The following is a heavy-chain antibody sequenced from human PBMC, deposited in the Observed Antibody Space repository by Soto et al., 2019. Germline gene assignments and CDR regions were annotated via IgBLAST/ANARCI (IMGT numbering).Heavy chain of an antibody. CDR3: VRERGLSSFYGMDV. CDR2: ITSSSGHI. J-gene: IGHJ6*02. V-gene: IGHV3-21*01. Sequence: PGGPLRLSCEASGFTLTTYTMNWVRQASGKGLEWVSSITSSSGHIYYADSVKGRFTISRDNARNSLYLQMNSLRAEDTAVYYCVRERGLSSFYGMDVWGQGTTVTVSS. D-gene: IGHD3-10*01. CDR1: GFTLTTYT.